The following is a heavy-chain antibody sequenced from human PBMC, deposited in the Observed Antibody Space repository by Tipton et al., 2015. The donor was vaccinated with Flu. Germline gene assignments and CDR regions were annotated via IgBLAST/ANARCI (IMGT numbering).Heavy chain of an antibody. D-gene: IGHD4-17*01. CDR2: TYSGGST. J-gene: IGHJ4*02. V-gene: IGHV3-53*01. CDR1: GFSVSSNY. Sequence: GSLRLSCAASGFSVSSNYMSWVRQAPGKGLEWVSVTYSGGSTYYADSVKGRFTISRDNSKLYLQMNSLRAEDTAVYYCASRRGGDYPYFDYWGQGTLVTVSS. CDR3: ASRRGGDYPYFDY.